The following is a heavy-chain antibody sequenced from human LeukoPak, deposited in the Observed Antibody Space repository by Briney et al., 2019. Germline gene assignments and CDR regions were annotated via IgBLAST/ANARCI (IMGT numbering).Heavy chain of an antibody. Sequence: GGSLRLPCAASGFTFSSYEMNWVRQAPGKGLEWVSYISSSGSTIYYADSVKGRFTISRDNSKNTLYLQMNSLRAEDTAVYYCARFSSSWYGAYWGQGTLVTVSS. CDR2: ISSSGSTI. J-gene: IGHJ4*02. D-gene: IGHD6-13*01. V-gene: IGHV3-48*03. CDR3: ARFSSSWYGAY. CDR1: GFTFSSYE.